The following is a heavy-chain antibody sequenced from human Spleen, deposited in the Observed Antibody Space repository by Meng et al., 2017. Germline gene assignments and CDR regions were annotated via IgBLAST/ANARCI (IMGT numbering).Heavy chain of an antibody. CDR1: GFSLSTSGVG. CDR3: AHSPSTFNWFDP. D-gene: IGHD3-16*01. CDR2: NHWDDDK. J-gene: IGHJ5*02. V-gene: IGHV2-5*02. Sequence: QITLKESGRTLVKATQTLTLTCTFSGFSLSTSGVGVAWIRQPPGKALEGRALNHWDDDKRYRPSLKSRLTITKDTSKNQVVLTMTNMTPVDTATYYCAHSPSTFNWFDPWGQGTLVTVSS.